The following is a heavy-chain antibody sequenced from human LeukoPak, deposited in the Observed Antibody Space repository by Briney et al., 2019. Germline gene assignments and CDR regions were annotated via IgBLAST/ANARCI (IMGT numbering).Heavy chain of an antibody. J-gene: IGHJ6*02. Sequence: GGSLRLSCTASGFTFGGYAMSWVRQAPGKGLEWVGFIRSKAYGGTSEYAASVKGRYTISRDDSKSIAYLQMNSLKTEDTAVYYCTMDTAMVTYYYYGMDVWGQGTTVTVSS. CDR1: GFTFGGYA. CDR2: IRSKAYGGTS. D-gene: IGHD5-18*01. CDR3: TMDTAMVTYYYYGMDV. V-gene: IGHV3-49*04.